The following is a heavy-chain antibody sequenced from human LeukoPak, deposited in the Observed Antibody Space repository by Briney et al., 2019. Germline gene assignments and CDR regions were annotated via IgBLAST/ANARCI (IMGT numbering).Heavy chain of an antibody. V-gene: IGHV4-59*08. D-gene: IGHD2-2*01. CDR3: ARLKGGIVVVPAARIDY. CDR2: IYYSGST. Sequence: SETLPLTCTVSGGSISSYYWSWIRQPPGKGLEWIGYIYYSGSTNYNPSLKSRVTISVDTSKNQFSLKLSSVTAADTAVYYCARLKGGIVVVPAARIDYWGQGTLVTVSS. J-gene: IGHJ4*02. CDR1: GGSISSYY.